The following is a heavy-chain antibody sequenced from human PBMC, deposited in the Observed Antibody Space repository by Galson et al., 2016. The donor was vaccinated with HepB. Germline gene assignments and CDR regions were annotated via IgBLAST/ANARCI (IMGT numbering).Heavy chain of an antibody. Sequence: SLRLSCAASEFTVSTNHMSWVRQAPGKGLEWVAHAWFDEVEKFYAESVKGRFIISRDNSKNTLWLQMNNVRLEDTGVYYCARSGGYCGGRRCYTFDDWGQGTVVTVSS. V-gene: IGHV3-33*08. CDR1: EFTVSTNH. CDR3: ARSGGYCGGRRCYTFDD. J-gene: IGHJ4*02. CDR2: AWFDEVEK. D-gene: IGHD3-10*01.